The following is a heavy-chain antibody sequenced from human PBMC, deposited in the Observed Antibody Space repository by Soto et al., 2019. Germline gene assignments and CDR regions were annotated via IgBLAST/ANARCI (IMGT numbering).Heavy chain of an antibody. CDR3: ANPPLNHYYIDY. J-gene: IGHJ4*02. Sequence: WVSMRLSCAAAGFTFSSYAICWVRHAPGKGLEGAPAIGGSGGSTYYSDPVKGRFTISRDNTKSTLYLQMTNLRAEDTAVDYCANPPLNHYYIDYWGQGTMVTVAS. CDR1: GFTFSSYA. CDR2: IGGSGGST. V-gene: IGHV3-23*01.